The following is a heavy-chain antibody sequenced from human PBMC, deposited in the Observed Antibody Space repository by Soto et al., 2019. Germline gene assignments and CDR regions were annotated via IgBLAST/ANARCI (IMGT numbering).Heavy chain of an antibody. D-gene: IGHD5-18*01. V-gene: IGHV3-7*05. CDR1: GFTFRTYW. CDR3: ARDGSTSWYSYDYHGMDV. Sequence: EVQLVESGGGLVQPGGPLRLSCAASGFTFRTYWLSWVRQVPGKGLEWVANINLDGSEKNYVDSVKGRFTMSRDNARNSLYLQMSSLRAEDTALYYCARDGSTSWYSYDYHGMDVWGQGTTVTVSS. J-gene: IGHJ6*02. CDR2: INLDGSEK.